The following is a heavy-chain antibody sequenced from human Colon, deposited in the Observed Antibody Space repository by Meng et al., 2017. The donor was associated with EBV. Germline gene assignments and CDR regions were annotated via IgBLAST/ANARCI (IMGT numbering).Heavy chain of an antibody. CDR3: ARGPYCGGDCYWFDP. D-gene: IGHD2-21*02. Sequence: LLLPDAESALLQPSQSLSLTCAVSGDSISSGDYSWCWIRQSPGQGLEWIGYIYHGGTTYNTSLKSRVTISVDNSKNQFSLRLTSVTAADTAVYYCARGPYCGGDCYWFDPWGQGTLVTVSS. CDR2: IYHGGTT. V-gene: IGHV4-30-2*06. J-gene: IGHJ5*02. CDR1: GDSISSGDYS.